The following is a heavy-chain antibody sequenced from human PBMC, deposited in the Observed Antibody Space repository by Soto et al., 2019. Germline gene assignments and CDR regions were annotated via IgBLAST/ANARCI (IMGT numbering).Heavy chain of an antibody. V-gene: IGHV3-30-3*01. D-gene: IGHD6-19*01. J-gene: IGHJ3*02. CDR3: ASADTSLAVADTFDI. CDR1: GFTFSSYA. Sequence: QVQLVESGGGVVQPGRSLRLSCAASGFTFSSYAMHWVRQAPGKGLEWVAVISYDGSNKYYADSVKGRFTISRDNSKNTLYIQMNSLRAEDTTVYYCASADTSLAVADTFDIWGQGTMVTVSS. CDR2: ISYDGSNK.